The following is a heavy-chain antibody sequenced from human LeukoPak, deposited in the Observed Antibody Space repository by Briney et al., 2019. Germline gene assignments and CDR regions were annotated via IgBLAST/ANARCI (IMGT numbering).Heavy chain of an antibody. Sequence: PGGSLRLSCAASGFTVSSNYMSWVRQAPGKGLEWVSVIYSGGSTYYADSVKGRFTISRDNAKNSLYLQMNSLRAEDTAVYYCARGGRYYYDSSGYQPPDYWGQGTLVTVSS. J-gene: IGHJ4*02. D-gene: IGHD3-22*01. CDR2: IYSGGST. V-gene: IGHV3-53*01. CDR3: ARGGRYYYDSSGYQPPDY. CDR1: GFTVSSNY.